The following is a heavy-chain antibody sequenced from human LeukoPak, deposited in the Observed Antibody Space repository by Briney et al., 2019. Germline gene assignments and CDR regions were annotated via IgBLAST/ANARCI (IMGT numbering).Heavy chain of an antibody. D-gene: IGHD6-19*01. V-gene: IGHV3-9*01. J-gene: IGHJ4*02. CDR2: ISWNSGSI. CDR1: GFTFDDYA. CDR3: AKDLGGRIAVAGGDDY. Sequence: GGSLRLSCAASGFTFDDYAMHWVRHAPGKGLEWVSGISWNSGSIGYADSVKGRFTISRDNAKNSLYLQMNSLRAEDTAVYYCAKDLGGRIAVAGGDDYWGQGTLVTVSS.